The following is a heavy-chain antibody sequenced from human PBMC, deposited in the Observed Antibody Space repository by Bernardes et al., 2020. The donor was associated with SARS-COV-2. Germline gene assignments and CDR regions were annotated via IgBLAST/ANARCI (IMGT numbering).Heavy chain of an antibody. Sequence: SGPTLVKPTQTLTLTYTFSGFSLSTSGMYVSWIRQPPGKALEWLALIDWDDDNSYSTSLKTRPTIPKDTSKNQVVFTMPNMDLVDTATYYCARTNYDYVWGKSYWYFDLWGRGTLVTVSS. CDR3: ARTNYDYVWGKSYWYFDL. D-gene: IGHD3-16*01. CDR2: IDWDDDN. CDR1: GFSLSTSGMY. V-gene: IGHV2-70*01. J-gene: IGHJ2*01.